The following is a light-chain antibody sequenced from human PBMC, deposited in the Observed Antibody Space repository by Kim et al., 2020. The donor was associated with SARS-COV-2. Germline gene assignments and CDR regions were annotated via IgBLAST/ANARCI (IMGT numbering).Light chain of an antibody. Sequence: VYPGERVTLSCRASQSVNSNLAWYQQTPGQAPRLLIYGASTRATDIPARFSGSGSGTEFTLTISSLQSEDLAVYYCQQYNNWPPFTLGQGTKLEI. V-gene: IGKV3-15*01. CDR1: QSVNSN. CDR3: QQYNNWPPFT. CDR2: GAS. J-gene: IGKJ2*01.